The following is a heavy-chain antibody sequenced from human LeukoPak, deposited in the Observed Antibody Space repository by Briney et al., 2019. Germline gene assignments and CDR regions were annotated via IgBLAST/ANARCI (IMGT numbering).Heavy chain of an antibody. Sequence: GGSLRLSCAVSGFTFSTYTMSWVRQAPGKGLEWISYISSSSGISHYADSVRGRFTISRDNAKNSLYLQMNSLRADDTAVYYCARDPLDYWGQGTLVTVSS. V-gene: IGHV3-48*04. J-gene: IGHJ4*02. CDR1: GFTFSTYT. CDR3: ARDPLDY. CDR2: ISSSSGIS.